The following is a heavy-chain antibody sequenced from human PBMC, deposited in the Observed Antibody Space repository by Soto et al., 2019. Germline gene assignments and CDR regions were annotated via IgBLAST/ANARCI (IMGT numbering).Heavy chain of an antibody. J-gene: IGHJ3*02. CDR2: ISWDGGST. V-gene: IGHV3-43*01. CDR1: GFTFDDYT. CDR3: AKSGIAAPMAFDI. Sequence: LRLSCAASGFTFDDYTMHWVRQAPGKGLEWVSLISWDGGSTYYADSVKGRFTISRDNSKNSLYLQMNSLRTEDTALYYCAKSGIAAPMAFDIWGQGTMVTVSS. D-gene: IGHD6-13*01.